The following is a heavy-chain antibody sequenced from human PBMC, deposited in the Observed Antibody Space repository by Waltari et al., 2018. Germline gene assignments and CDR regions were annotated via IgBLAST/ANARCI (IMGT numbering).Heavy chain of an antibody. CDR3: ARGSAGYVRVWDL. CDR1: GFSLSANW. V-gene: IGHV3-7*03. J-gene: IGHJ5*02. CDR2: IKWDGSAA. Sequence: EAQLMESGGGLVQPGGSLRLSCAASGFSLSANWMTWVRRAPGKGLEWVANIKWDGSAAYYADSLSGRFIISRDNANNSLFLQIIDPRADDTAIYYCARGSAGYVRVWDLWGQGTLVTVSS. D-gene: IGHD2-2*01.